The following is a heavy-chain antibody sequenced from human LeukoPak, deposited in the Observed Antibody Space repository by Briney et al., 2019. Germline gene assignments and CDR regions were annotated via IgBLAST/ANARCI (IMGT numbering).Heavy chain of an antibody. J-gene: IGHJ6*02. CDR2: IIPIFGTA. V-gene: IGHV1-69*01. D-gene: IGHD3-10*01. Sequence: ASVKVSCKASGGTFSSYAISWVRQAPGQGLEWMGGIIPIFGTANYAQKFQGRVTITADESTSTAYMELSSLRSEDTAVYYCARELSPYYGSGSYVGMDVWGQGTTVTVSS. CDR3: ARELSPYYGSGSYVGMDV. CDR1: GGTFSSYA.